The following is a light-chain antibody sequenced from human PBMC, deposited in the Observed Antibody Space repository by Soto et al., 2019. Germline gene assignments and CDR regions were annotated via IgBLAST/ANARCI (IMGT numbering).Light chain of an antibody. J-gene: IGLJ1*01. Sequence: QSALTQPASVSGSPGQSIAISCTGTSSDVGYSNYVSWYQQLPGKVPKLMIYDVSDRPSGVSNRFSGSKSGSTASLTISGLQAEDEADYYCSSYTSSSLDVFGTGTKLTVL. CDR2: DVS. V-gene: IGLV2-14*01. CDR1: SSDVGYSNY. CDR3: SSYTSSSLDV.